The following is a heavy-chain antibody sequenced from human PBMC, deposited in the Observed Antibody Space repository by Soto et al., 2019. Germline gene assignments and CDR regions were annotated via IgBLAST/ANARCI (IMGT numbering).Heavy chain of an antibody. CDR2: ISASGANT. D-gene: IGHD2-15*01. J-gene: IGHJ4*02. V-gene: IGHV3-23*01. CDR3: AITTPGRCSGASCDLY. CDR1: GFSFSSYA. Sequence: EVQLLESGGGLVQPGGSLRLSCAASGFSFSSYAMSWVRQAPGKGLEWVSAISASGANTYYADSVKGRFTISRANSKNTLHLQINSLRADDTAIYYCAITTPGRCSGASCDLYWGQGTTITVTS.